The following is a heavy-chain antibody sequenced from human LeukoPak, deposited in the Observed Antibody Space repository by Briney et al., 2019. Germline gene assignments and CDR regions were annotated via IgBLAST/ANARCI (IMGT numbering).Heavy chain of an antibody. J-gene: IGHJ5*02. CDR3: AKDAHWSADH. CDR2: IRSDENYK. Sequence: GGSLRLSCAASGFTFSGYGMHWVRQAPGKGLEWVAHIRSDENYKHYADSVKGRFTISRDNSKNTVYVQMNSLRPEDTAVYYCAKDAHWSADHWGQGTLVTVSS. V-gene: IGHV3-30*02. D-gene: IGHD3-3*01. CDR1: GFTFSGYG.